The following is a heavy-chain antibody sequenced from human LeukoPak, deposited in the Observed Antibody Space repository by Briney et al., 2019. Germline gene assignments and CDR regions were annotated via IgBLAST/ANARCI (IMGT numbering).Heavy chain of an antibody. CDR2: IYGGGTT. V-gene: IGHV3-53*01. J-gene: IGHJ6*02. Sequence: GGSLRLSCAASGFTVSSDYMSWVRQAPGKGLEWVSVIYGGGTTYYADSVKGRFTISRDNSKNTLYLQMNSLRAEDTAVYYCARDRPTVTTLWDYYYYGMDVWGQGTTVTVSS. CDR3: ARDRPTVTTLWDYYYYGMDV. D-gene: IGHD4-11*01. CDR1: GFTVSSDY.